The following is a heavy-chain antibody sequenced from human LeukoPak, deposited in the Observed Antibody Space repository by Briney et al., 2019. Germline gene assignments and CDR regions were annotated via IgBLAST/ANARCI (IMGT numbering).Heavy chain of an antibody. D-gene: IGHD6-13*01. V-gene: IGHV3-66*01. Sequence: PGGSLILSCAAPLFTVRCNYMSWVRQAPGKGVEWVSLIYGGGSTYYADSVKGRFTISRDKSKNTLYLHMNILRVEDTAVYYCARDQAAGSDGFDIWGQGTLVTVSS. CDR2: IYGGGST. J-gene: IGHJ3*02. CDR3: ARDQAAGSDGFDI. CDR1: LFTVRCNY.